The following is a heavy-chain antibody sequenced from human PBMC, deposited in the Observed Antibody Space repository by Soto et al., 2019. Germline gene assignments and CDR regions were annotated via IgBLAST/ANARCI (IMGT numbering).Heavy chain of an antibody. CDR1: GYTFTSYD. V-gene: IGHV1-8*01. J-gene: IGHJ6*03. CDR2: MNPNSGNT. Sequence: ASVKVSCKASGYTFTSYDINWVRQATGQGLEWMGWMNPNSGNTGYAQKFQGRVTMTRNTSISTAYMELSSLRSEDTAVYYCARGFDCSSTSCYLNYYYYMDVWGKGTTVTVSS. CDR3: ARGFDCSSTSCYLNYYYYMDV. D-gene: IGHD2-2*01.